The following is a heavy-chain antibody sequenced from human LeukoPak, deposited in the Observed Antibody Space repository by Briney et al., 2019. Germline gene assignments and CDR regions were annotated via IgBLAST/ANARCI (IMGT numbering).Heavy chain of an antibody. V-gene: IGHV4-59*01. CDR2: IFYGGRT. Sequence: SETLSLTCIVSGGSLGTNYWSWVRHPPGKGLERIGYIFYGGRTTYNPSLRSRVTMSIDTSKNQYSLKLSSLTAADTAVYYCASPNPYYYYGMDVWGQGTTVTVSS. CDR1: GGSLGTNY. J-gene: IGHJ6*02. CDR3: ASPNPYYYYGMDV.